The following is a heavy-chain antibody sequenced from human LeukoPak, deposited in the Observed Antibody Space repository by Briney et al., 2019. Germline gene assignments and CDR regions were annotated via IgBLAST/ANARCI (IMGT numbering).Heavy chain of an antibody. D-gene: IGHD3-10*01. Sequence: GGSLRLSCAASGFTFSSYAMSWVRQAPGKGLEWVSAISGSGGSTYYADSVKGRFTISRHTSENTLYFQMNSLRPEGTAVYFCVRDNYGSGTYYHEYWGQGTLVTVSS. CDR3: VRDNYGSGTYYHEY. J-gene: IGHJ4*02. CDR2: ISGSGGST. CDR1: GFTFSSYA. V-gene: IGHV3-23*01.